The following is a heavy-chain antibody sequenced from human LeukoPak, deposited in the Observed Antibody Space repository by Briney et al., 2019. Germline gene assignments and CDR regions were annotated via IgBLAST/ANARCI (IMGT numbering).Heavy chain of an antibody. CDR2: IRYDGSNK. V-gene: IGHV3-30*02. J-gene: IGHJ5*02. D-gene: IGHD6-13*01. CDR1: GFTFSSYG. CDR3: AKDSSSWSRGLNPFDP. Sequence: GGSLRLSCAASGFTFSSYGMHWVRQAPGKGLEWVAFIRYDGSNKYYADSVKGRFTISRDNSKNTLYLQMNSLRAEDTAVYYCAKDSSSWSRGLNPFDPWGQGTLVTVSS.